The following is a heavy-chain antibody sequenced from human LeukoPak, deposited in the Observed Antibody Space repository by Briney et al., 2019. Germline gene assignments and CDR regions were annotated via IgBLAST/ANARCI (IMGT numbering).Heavy chain of an antibody. Sequence: PSETLSLTCTVSGGSISSYYWSWIRQPAGKGLGWIGRIYTSGSTNYNPSLKSRVTMSVDTSKNQFSLKLSSVTAADTAVYYCARDYYRDYDILTAYFDYWGQGTLVTVSS. J-gene: IGHJ4*02. V-gene: IGHV4-4*07. D-gene: IGHD3-9*01. CDR2: IYTSGST. CDR3: ARDYYRDYDILTAYFDY. CDR1: GGSISSYY.